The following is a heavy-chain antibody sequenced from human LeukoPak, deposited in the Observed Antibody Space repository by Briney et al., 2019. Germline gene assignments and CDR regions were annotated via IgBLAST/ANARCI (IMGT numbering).Heavy chain of an antibody. V-gene: IGHV1-69*05. CDR2: IIPFFGTA. Sequence: SVKVSCKASGGTFSSYAISWVRQAPGQGLEWMGGIIPFFGTANYAQKFQGRVTITTDESTSTAYMELSSLRSEDTAVYYCARDRKISSRWYFDLWGRGTLVTVSS. D-gene: IGHD3-3*02. J-gene: IGHJ2*01. CDR1: GGTFSSYA. CDR3: ARDRKISSRWYFDL.